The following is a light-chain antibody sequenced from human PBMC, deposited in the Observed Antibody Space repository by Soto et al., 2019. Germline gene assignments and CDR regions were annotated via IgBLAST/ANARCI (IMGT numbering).Light chain of an antibody. Sequence: DIQMTQSPSTLSASVGDRVTITCRASQSITDWLAWYQQKPGKAPKFLIYKASNLEGGVPSRFSGSGSGTEFTITISSVQPDDFATYYCQYWDNYSWTFGQGTKAEIK. CDR3: QYWDNYSWT. J-gene: IGKJ1*01. CDR2: KAS. CDR1: QSITDW. V-gene: IGKV1-5*03.